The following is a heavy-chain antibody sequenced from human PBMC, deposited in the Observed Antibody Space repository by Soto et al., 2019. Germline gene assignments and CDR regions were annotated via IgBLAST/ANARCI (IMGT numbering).Heavy chain of an antibody. CDR3: ARDPSITIFGRRDYYYGMDV. Sequence: SETLSLTCTVSGGSISSYYWSWIRQPPGQGLEWIGYIYYSGSTNYNPSLKSRVTISVDTSKNQFSLKLCSVTAADTAVYYCARDPSITIFGRRDYYYGMDVWGQGTTVTVSS. CDR2: IYYSGST. CDR1: GGSISSYY. V-gene: IGHV4-59*01. D-gene: IGHD3-3*01. J-gene: IGHJ6*02.